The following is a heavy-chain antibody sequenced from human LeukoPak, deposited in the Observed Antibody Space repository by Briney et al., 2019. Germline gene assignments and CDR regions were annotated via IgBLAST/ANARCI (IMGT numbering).Heavy chain of an antibody. CDR2: IYPGDSDT. V-gene: IGHV5-51*01. D-gene: IGHD3-22*01. J-gene: IGHJ5*02. CDR3: ARHGDSSGYYYDNWFDP. Sequence: LGESLKISCKGSGYSFTSYWIGWVRQMPGKGLEWMGIIYPGDSDTRYSPSFQGQVTISADKSISTAYLQWSSLKASDTAMYYCARHGDSSGYYYDNWFDPWGQGTLVTVSS. CDR1: GYSFTSYW.